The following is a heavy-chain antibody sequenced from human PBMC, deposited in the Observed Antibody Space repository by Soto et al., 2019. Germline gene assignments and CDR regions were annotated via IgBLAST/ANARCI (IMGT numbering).Heavy chain of an antibody. D-gene: IGHD3-3*01. CDR2: IIPIFGTA. CDR3: AFSVGPPLEWLSPLGY. V-gene: IGHV1-69*01. J-gene: IGHJ4*02. CDR1: GGTFSSYA. Sequence: QVQLVQSGAEVKKPGSSVKVSCKASGGTFSSYAISWVRQAPGQGLEWMGGIIPIFGTANYAQKFQGRVTITADESTSTAYRELSSLRSEDTAVYYCAFSVGPPLEWLSPLGYWGQGTLVTVSS.